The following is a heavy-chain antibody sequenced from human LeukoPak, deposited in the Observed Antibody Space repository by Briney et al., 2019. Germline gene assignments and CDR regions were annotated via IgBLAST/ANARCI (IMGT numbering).Heavy chain of an antibody. V-gene: IGHV1-2*06. CDR3: ARVRTAVAGTGGYKYVDY. CDR2: INPNSGGT. J-gene: IGHJ4*02. CDR1: GYTFTGYY. Sequence: GASVKVSCKASGYTFTGYYMHWVRQAPGQGLEWMGRINPNSGGTNYAQKFQGRVTMTRDTSISTAYMGLSRLRSDDTAVYYCARVRTAVAGTGGYKYVDYWGQGTLVTVSS. D-gene: IGHD6-19*01.